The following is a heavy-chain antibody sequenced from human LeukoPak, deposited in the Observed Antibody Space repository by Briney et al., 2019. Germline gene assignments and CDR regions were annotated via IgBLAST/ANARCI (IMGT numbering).Heavy chain of an antibody. CDR1: GFTFHSHS. D-gene: IGHD3-3*01. CDR3: ARTFTIFGVVTDYYYYMDV. CDR2: ISMTSSYI. Sequence: GGSLRLSCAASGFTFHSHSMNWVRQAPGKGLEWVSSISMTSSYIYYADSVKGRFTISRDNAKNSLYLHMNSLRAEDTAVYYCARTFTIFGVVTDYYYYMDVWGKGTTVTVSS. J-gene: IGHJ6*03. V-gene: IGHV3-21*04.